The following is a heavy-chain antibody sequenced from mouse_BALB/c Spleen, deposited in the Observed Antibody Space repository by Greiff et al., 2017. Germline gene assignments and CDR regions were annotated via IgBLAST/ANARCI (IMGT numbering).Heavy chain of an antibody. J-gene: IGHJ2*01. CDR3: ARKENVFDY. V-gene: IGHV1-14*01. CDR2: INPYNDGT. CDR1: GYTFTSYV. Sequence: VQLQQSGPELVKPGASVKMSCKASGYTFTSYVMHWVKQKPGQGLEWIGYINPYNDGTKYNEKFKGKATLTSDKSSSTAYIELSSLSSEDSAVYYCARKENVFDYGGQGTTLTVAS.